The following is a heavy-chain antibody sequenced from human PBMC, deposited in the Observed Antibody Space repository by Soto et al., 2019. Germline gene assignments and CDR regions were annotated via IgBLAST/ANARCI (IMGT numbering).Heavy chain of an antibody. CDR3: ARRTWGMDV. Sequence: RGTLALTCAVSSGSIDTTNWWSWVRQPPGKGLEWIGEIFHSGNTYYNPSLASRVTISVDTSKNQFSLNLRSVTAADTAVYYCARRTWGMDVWGQGTTVTAP. CDR2: IFHSGNT. CDR1: SGSIDTTNW. J-gene: IGHJ6*02. V-gene: IGHV4-4*03. D-gene: IGHD3-16*01.